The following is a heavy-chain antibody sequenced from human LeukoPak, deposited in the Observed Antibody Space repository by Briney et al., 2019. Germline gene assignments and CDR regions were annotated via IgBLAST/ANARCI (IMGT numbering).Heavy chain of an antibody. Sequence: SETLSLTCTVSGGFISTYYWSWIRQSPGKELEWFGYIYYSGTNYNPSLKSRVTISLDTYRNQFSLKLSSVTAADTAVYYCARGGGYCSGGSCFLDAFNIWGQGTMVTVSS. CDR2: IYYSGT. V-gene: IGHV4-59*01. CDR1: GGFISTYY. J-gene: IGHJ3*02. D-gene: IGHD2-15*01. CDR3: ARGGGYCSGGSCFLDAFNI.